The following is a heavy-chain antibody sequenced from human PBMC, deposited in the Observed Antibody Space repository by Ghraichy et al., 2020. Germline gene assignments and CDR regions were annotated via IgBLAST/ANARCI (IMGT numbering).Heavy chain of an antibody. CDR3: ARTSGQQLVDY. V-gene: IGHV3-21*01. Sequence: GALRLSCAASGFTFSSYSMNWVRQAPGKGLEWVSSISSSSSYIYYADSVKGRFTISRDNAKNSLYLQMNSLRAEDTAVYYCARTSGQQLVDYWGQGTLVTVSS. D-gene: IGHD6-13*01. CDR2: ISSSSSYI. CDR1: GFTFSSYS. J-gene: IGHJ4*02.